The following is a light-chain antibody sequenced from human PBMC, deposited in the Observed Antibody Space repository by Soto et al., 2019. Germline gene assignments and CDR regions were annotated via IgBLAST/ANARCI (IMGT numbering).Light chain of an antibody. CDR3: QQSGSSFHT. V-gene: IGKV3-20*01. CDR1: QSVSSAY. CDR2: GAS. J-gene: IGKJ2*01. Sequence: EIVLTQSPGTLSLSPGERATLSCRASQSVSSAYLAWYQQIPGQAPRLLIYGASSRATGIPDRFSGSGSGTDFTLTISRLEPEDFSVYYYQQSGSSFHTFSQGTKLEIK.